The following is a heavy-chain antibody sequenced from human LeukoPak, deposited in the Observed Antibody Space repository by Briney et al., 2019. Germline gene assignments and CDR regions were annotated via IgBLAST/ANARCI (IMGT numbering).Heavy chain of an antibody. CDR3: ASDHSGWLGLGY. CDR1: NVSISSGSHY. Sequence: SETLSLTCTVSNVSISSGSHYWNWIRQPAGKGLEWIGRIYAGGRSNYNPSLRSRVTISVDTSKNQFSLRLSSVTATDTGVYYCASDHSGWLGLGYWGQGTLVSGSS. CDR2: IYAGGRS. V-gene: IGHV4-61*02. J-gene: IGHJ4*02. D-gene: IGHD6-19*01.